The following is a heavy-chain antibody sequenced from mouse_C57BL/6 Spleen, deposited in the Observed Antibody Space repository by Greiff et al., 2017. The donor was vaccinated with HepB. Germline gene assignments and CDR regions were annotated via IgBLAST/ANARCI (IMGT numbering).Heavy chain of an antibody. CDR1: GYTFTSYW. CDR3: ASTLAQATAMDY. Sequence: QVQLQQPGAELVRPGSSVKLSCKASGYTFTSYWMHWVKQRPIQGLEWIGNIDPSDSETHYNQKFKDKATLTVDKSSSTAYMQLSSLTSEDSAVYYCASTLAQATAMDYWGQGTSVTVSS. D-gene: IGHD3-2*02. V-gene: IGHV1-52*01. J-gene: IGHJ4*01. CDR2: IDPSDSET.